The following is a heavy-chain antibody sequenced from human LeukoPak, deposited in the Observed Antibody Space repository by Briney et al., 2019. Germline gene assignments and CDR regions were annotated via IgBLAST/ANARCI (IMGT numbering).Heavy chain of an antibody. J-gene: IGHJ6*02. CDR1: GFTFSSYA. CDR2: ISGSGGST. D-gene: IGHD2-2*01. CDR3: AKPVEPYYYYYGMDV. V-gene: IGHV3-23*01. Sequence: GGSLRLSCAASGFTFSSYAMSWVRQAPGKGLERVSAISGSGGSTYYADSVKGRFTISRDNSKNTLYLQMNSLRAEDTAVYYCAKPVEPYYYYYGMDVWGQGTTVTVSS.